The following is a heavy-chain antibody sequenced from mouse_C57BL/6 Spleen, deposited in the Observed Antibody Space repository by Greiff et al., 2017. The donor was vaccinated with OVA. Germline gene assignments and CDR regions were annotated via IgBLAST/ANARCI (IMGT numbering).Heavy chain of an antibody. J-gene: IGHJ1*03. D-gene: IGHD1-1*01. Sequence: QVQLQQPGAELVRPGSSVKLSCKASGYTFTSYWMHWVKQRPIQGLEWIGNIDPSDSETHYNQKFKDKATLTVDKSSSTAYMQLSSLTSEDSAVDYCARKGDGSSYNFDVWGKGTTVTVSS. CDR1: GYTFTSYW. V-gene: IGHV1-52*01. CDR3: ARKGDGSSYNFDV. CDR2: IDPSDSET.